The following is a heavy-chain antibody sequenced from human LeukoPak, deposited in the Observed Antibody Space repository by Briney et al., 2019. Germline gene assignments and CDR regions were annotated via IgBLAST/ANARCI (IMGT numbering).Heavy chain of an antibody. J-gene: IGHJ4*02. CDR2: ISYDGSNK. D-gene: IGHD6-19*01. CDR1: GFTFSSYG. Sequence: GRSLRLSCAASGFTFSSYGMHWVRQAPGKGLEWVAVISYDGSNKYYADSVKGRFTISRDNSKNTLYLQMNSLRAEDTAVYYCAKLTVAQSGTEFDYWGQGTLVTVSS. CDR3: AKLTVAQSGTEFDY. V-gene: IGHV3-30*18.